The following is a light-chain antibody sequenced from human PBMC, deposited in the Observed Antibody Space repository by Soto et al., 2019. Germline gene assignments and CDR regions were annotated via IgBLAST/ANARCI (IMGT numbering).Light chain of an antibody. CDR3: QQRSDRLS. J-gene: IGKJ4*01. Sequence: VVLTQSPPTLSLSPGESATLSCRASQSVGSNLAWYHQKRGQAPRLLIYDATERATGIPTRFTGSRSGSDFTLSISSLEPDDFAVYYCQQRSDRLSFGGGT. V-gene: IGKV3-11*01. CDR1: QSVGSN. CDR2: DAT.